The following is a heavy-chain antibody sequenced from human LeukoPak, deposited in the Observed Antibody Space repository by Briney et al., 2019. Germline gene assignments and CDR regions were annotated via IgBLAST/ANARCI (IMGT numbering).Heavy chain of an antibody. D-gene: IGHD6-19*01. V-gene: IGHV4-59*01. CDR2: TYYSGST. CDR3: AKYNSAWYSFDY. CDR1: GGSFSGYY. Sequence: SETLSLTCAVYGGSFSGYYWSWIRQPPGKGLEWIGYTYYSGSTNYNPSLKSRVTISLDTSKSQFSLKLSSVTAADTAVYYCAKYNSAWYSFDYWGQGNVVTVSS. J-gene: IGHJ4*02.